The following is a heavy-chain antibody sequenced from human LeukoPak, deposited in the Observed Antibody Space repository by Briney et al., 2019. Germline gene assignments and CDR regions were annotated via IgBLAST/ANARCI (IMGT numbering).Heavy chain of an antibody. CDR3: ARRSGNYYGVDY. J-gene: IGHJ4*02. D-gene: IGHD1-26*01. V-gene: IGHV5-51*01. CDR2: IYPDDSDT. Sequence: GESLKISCKVSRYSFTSYWIAWVRQMPGKGLEWMGIIYPDDSDTTYNPSFQGQVTISADKSISTAYLQWSSLKASDTAMYYCARRSGNYYGVDYWGQGTLVTVSS. CDR1: RYSFTSYW.